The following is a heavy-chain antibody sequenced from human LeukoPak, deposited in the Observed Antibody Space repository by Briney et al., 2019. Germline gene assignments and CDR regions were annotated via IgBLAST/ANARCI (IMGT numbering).Heavy chain of an antibody. V-gene: IGHV3-33*01. CDR3: ARDAQRGFDYSNSLQY. D-gene: IGHD4-11*01. CDR2: IWSDGTNR. CDR1: GFIFSHYG. Sequence: GGSLRLSCAASGFIFSHYGMHWVRQAPGKWLEWVAVIWSDGTNRYYADSVKGRFSINRDDSQKRVFLQMNSLRAEDTAVYYCARDAQRGFDYSNSLQYWGQGALVTVSS. J-gene: IGHJ4*02.